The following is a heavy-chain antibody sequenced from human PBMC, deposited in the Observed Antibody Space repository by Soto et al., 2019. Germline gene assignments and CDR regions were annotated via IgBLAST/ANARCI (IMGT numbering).Heavy chain of an antibody. J-gene: IGHJ2*01. D-gene: IGHD6-19*01. CDR1: GGSISSSSYY. CDR2: IYYSGST. Sequence: QLQLQESGPGLVKPSETLSLTCTVSGGSISSSSYYWGWIRQPPGKGLEWIGIIYYSGSTYYNPSLKSRVAIAVDKSTKQFSLKMISVPAADTAVYYCARQGCGWDTWYFDLWGRGTLVTVFS. CDR3: ARQGCGWDTWYFDL. V-gene: IGHV4-39*01.